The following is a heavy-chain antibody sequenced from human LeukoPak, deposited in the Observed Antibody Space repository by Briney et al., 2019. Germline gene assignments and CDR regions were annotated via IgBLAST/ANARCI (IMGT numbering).Heavy chain of an antibody. J-gene: IGHJ3*02. Sequence: ASVKVSCKASGYTFTSHGISWVRQAPGQGLEWMGWISAYNGNTNYAQKLQGRVTMTTDTSTGTAYMELRSLRSDDTAVHYCARDYSGSYQQAFDIWGQGTMVTVSS. CDR1: GYTFTSHG. V-gene: IGHV1-18*01. CDR2: ISAYNGNT. CDR3: ARDYSGSYQQAFDI. D-gene: IGHD1-26*01.